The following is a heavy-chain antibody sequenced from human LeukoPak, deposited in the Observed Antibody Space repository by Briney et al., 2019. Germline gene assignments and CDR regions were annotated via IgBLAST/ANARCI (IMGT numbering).Heavy chain of an antibody. CDR3: AKAIVGVSGLGY. J-gene: IGHJ4*02. CDR1: GFTFSSSA. V-gene: IGHV3-23*01. CDR2: ISGSGAST. D-gene: IGHD1-26*01. Sequence: AGGSLRLSCAASGFTFSSSAMSWVRQAPGKGLEWVSAISGSGASTYYADSVKGRFTMSRDTSKSTLYLQMNSLRAEDTALYYCAKAIVGVSGLGYWGQGTLVTVSS.